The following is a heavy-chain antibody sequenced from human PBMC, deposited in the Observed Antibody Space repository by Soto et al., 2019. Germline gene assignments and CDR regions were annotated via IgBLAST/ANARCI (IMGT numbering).Heavy chain of an antibody. Sequence: FNASETLSLTCAVYGGSFSGYYWSWIRQPPGKGLEWIGEINHRGSTNYNPSLKSRVTISVDTSKNQCSLKLSSVTAADTAVYYCARTGITIFGVVIKYYYYMDVWGKGTTVTVSS. CDR2: INHRGST. D-gene: IGHD3-3*01. CDR1: GGSFSGYY. J-gene: IGHJ6*03. V-gene: IGHV4-34*01. CDR3: ARTGITIFGVVIKYYYYMDV.